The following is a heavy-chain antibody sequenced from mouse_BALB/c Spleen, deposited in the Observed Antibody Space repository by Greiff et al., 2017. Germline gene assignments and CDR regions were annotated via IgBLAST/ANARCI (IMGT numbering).Heavy chain of an antibody. CDR2: ISSGGSYT. CDR1: GFTFSSYT. J-gene: IGHJ2*01. Sequence: DVHLVESGGGLVKPGGSLKLSCAASGFTFSSYTMSWVRQTPEKRLEWVATISSGGSYTYYPDSVKGRFTISRDNAKNTLYLQMSSLKSEDTAMYYCTREGAYDYDEEDYFDYWGQGTTLTVSS. CDR3: TREGAYDYDEEDYFDY. V-gene: IGHV5-6-4*01. D-gene: IGHD2-4*01.